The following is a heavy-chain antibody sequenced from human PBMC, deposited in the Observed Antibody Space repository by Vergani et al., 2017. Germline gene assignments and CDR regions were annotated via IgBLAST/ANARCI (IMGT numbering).Heavy chain of an antibody. Sequence: QIQLQESGPGLVKPSETLSLTCSVSGYSISRGFYWAWIRQTPEKGLEWIGGMFHTGEASNSPSLQSRVAFSMDTSKNQFSLQLTSVTAADTAVYFCGVIMVRSPRPENWFDSWGGGRLVAV. CDR1: GYSISRGFY. D-gene: IGHD3-10*01. V-gene: IGHV4-38-2*02. CDR3: GVIMVRSPRPENWFDS. CDR2: MFHTGEA. J-gene: IGHJ5*01.